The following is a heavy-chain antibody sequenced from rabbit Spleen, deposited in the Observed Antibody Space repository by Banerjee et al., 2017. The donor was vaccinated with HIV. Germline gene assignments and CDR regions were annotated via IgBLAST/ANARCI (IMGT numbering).Heavy chain of an antibody. D-gene: IGHD1-1*01. CDR1: GFTLSSYY. CDR2: IDLVFGST. J-gene: IGHJ6*01. V-gene: IGHV1S7*01. CDR3: VRGASSSGYYSL. Sequence: QLKESGGGLVQPGGSLKLSCKASGFTLSSYYMSWVRQAPGKGLEWIGYIDLVFGSTYYASWVNGRFTISSHNAQNTLYLQLNSLTAADTATYFCVRGASSSGYYSLWGQGTLVTVS.